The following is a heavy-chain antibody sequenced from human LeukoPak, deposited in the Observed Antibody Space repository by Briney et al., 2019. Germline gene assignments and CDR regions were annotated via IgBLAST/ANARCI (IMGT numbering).Heavy chain of an antibody. D-gene: IGHD6-19*01. V-gene: IGHV3-20*04. Sequence: GGSLRLSCAASGFTFDDYGMSWVRHAPGKGLEWGSGINWNGGSTGYADSVKGRFTISRDNAKNSLYLQMNSLRAEDTALYYCARSPIAVASFDYWGQGTLVTVSS. CDR1: GFTFDDYG. CDR2: INWNGGST. CDR3: ARSPIAVASFDY. J-gene: IGHJ4*02.